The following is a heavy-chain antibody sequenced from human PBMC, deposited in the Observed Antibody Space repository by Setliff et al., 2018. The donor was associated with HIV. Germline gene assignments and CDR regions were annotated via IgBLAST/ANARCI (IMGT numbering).Heavy chain of an antibody. CDR1: GGSIRSHY. CDR3: ARGQGRDLRCDYYYYGIDV. V-gene: IGHV4-59*11. J-gene: IGHJ6*02. Sequence: SETLSLTCTVSGGSIRSHYWSWIRQPPGKGLEWIGSFYHTGSTNYNPSLKIRTTMSLETSRNQVSLKLSSVSAADTAVYYCARGQGRDLRCDYYYYGIDVWGQGTTVTVSS. CDR2: FYHTGST. D-gene: IGHD5-12*01.